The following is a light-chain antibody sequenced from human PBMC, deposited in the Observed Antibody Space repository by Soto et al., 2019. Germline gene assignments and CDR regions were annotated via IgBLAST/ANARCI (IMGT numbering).Light chain of an antibody. V-gene: IGLV1-40*01. CDR1: SSNIGAGYD. CDR2: GNS. J-gene: IGLJ1*01. CDR3: QSHDTSMRGQNV. Sequence: QSVLTQPPSVSGAPGQRVTISCTGSSSNIGAGYDVHWYQQLPGTAPKLLIYGNSNRPSGVPDRFSGSKSGTSASLAITGLQAEDEADYYCQSHDTSMRGQNVFGTGSKVTVL.